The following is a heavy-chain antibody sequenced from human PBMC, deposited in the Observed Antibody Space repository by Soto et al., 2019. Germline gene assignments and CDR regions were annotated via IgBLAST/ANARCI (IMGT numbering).Heavy chain of an antibody. V-gene: IGHV4-61*01. J-gene: IGHJ6*02. CDR1: GGSVSSGSYY. Sequence: SETLSLTCTVSGGSVSSGSYYWSWIRQPPGKGLEWIGYIYYSGSTNYNPSLKSRVTISVDTSKNQFSLKLSSVTAADTAVYYCARDFSGSYYEYYYGMVVWGQGTTVTVSS. CDR3: ARDFSGSYYEYYYGMVV. CDR2: IYYSGST. D-gene: IGHD1-26*01.